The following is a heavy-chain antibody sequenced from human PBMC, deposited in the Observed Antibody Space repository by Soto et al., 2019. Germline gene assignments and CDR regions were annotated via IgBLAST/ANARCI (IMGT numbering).Heavy chain of an antibody. V-gene: IGHV3-21*01. CDR1: GFTFSSYS. CDR2: ISSSSSYI. J-gene: IGHJ3*02. CDR3: ASPCSSTSCYAIDAFDI. Sequence: EVQLVESGGGLVKPGGSLRLSCAASGFTFSSYSMNWVRQAPGKGLEWVSSISSSSSYIYYADSVKGRFTISRDNAKNSLYLQMNSRRAEDTAVYYCASPCSSTSCYAIDAFDIWGQGTMVTFSS. D-gene: IGHD2-2*01.